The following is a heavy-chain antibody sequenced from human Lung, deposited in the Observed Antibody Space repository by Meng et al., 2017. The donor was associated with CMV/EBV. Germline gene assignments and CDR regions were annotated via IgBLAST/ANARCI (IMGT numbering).Heavy chain of an antibody. J-gene: IGHJ2*01. CDR1: GFTFSSYS. CDR3: ARDLSGIVVVVAADYWYFDL. V-gene: IGHV3-21*01. D-gene: IGHD2-15*01. CDR2: ISSSGTYI. Sequence: SCAASGFTFSSYSMNWVRQAPGKGLEWVSSISSSGTYIYYADSVKGRFTISRDNAKNSLYLQMNSLRAEDTAVYYCARDLSGIVVVVAADYWYFDLWXRGTLVTVSS.